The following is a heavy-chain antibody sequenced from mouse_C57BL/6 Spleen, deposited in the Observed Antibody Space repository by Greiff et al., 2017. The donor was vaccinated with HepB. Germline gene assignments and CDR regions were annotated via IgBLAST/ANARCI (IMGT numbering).Heavy chain of an antibody. CDR1: GYSITSGYY. D-gene: IGHD2-2*01. CDR2: ISYDGSN. CDR3: AREGVYYGYDGWFAY. V-gene: IGHV3-6*01. J-gene: IGHJ3*01. Sequence: EVQLQQSGPGLVKPSQSLSLTCSVTGYSITSGYYWNWIRQFPGNKLEWMGYISYDGSNNYNPSLKNRISITRDTSKNQFFLKLNSVTTEDTATYYCAREGVYYGYDGWFAYWGQGTLVTVSA.